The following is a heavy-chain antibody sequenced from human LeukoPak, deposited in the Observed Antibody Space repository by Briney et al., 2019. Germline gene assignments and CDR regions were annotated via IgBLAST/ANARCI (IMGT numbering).Heavy chain of an antibody. Sequence: GGSLRLSCAASGFTFSSYSMNWVRQAPGKGLEWVSYISSSSSTIYYADSVKGRFTIFRDNAKNSLYLQMNSLRAEDTAVYYCASPPYYGSGSPWGQGTLVTVSS. D-gene: IGHD3-10*01. J-gene: IGHJ5*02. CDR1: GFTFSSYS. CDR3: ASPPYYGSGSP. CDR2: ISSSSSTI. V-gene: IGHV3-48*01.